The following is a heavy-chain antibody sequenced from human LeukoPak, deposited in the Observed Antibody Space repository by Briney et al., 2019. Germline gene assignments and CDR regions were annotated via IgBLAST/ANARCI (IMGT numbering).Heavy chain of an antibody. CDR3: ATCCWYGDY. D-gene: IGHD6-13*01. Sequence: GGSLRLSCAASGLTFTSYAMSWVRQAPGKGLEWVSAISGSGGSTYYADSVKGRFTISRDNSKNTLYLQMLSLRAEDAAVYCCATCCWYGDYWGQGTLVTVSS. V-gene: IGHV3-23*01. CDR2: ISGSGGST. J-gene: IGHJ4*02. CDR1: GLTFTSYA.